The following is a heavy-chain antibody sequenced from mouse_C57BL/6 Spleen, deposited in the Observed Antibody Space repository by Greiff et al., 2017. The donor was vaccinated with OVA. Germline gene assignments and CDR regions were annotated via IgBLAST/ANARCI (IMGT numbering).Heavy chain of an antibody. CDR1: GYTFTSYC. V-gene: IGHV1-64*01. CDR2: IHPNSGST. CDR3: AGTDYAMDY. J-gene: IGHJ4*01. Sequence: QVQLQQPGAELVKPGASVKLSCKASGYTFTSYCMHWVKQRPGQGLEWIGMIHPNSGSTNYNEKFKSKATLTVDKSSSTAYMQLSSLTSEDAAVYYCAGTDYAMDYWGQGTSVTVSS.